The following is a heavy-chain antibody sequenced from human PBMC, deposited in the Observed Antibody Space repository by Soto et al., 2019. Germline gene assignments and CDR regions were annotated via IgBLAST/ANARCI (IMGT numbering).Heavy chain of an antibody. Sequence: QVQLVESGGGVVQPGRSLGLSCAASGFTFSSYGMHWVRQAPGKGLEWVAVIYYDGSNKYYADSVKGRFTISRDNSKNTLYLQMNSLRSDDKAVYYFAISQYSSSWYPFDYWGQGTLVTVSS. V-gene: IGHV3-33*01. J-gene: IGHJ4*02. CDR2: IYYDGSNK. CDR1: GFTFSSYG. CDR3: AISQYSSSWYPFDY. D-gene: IGHD6-13*01.